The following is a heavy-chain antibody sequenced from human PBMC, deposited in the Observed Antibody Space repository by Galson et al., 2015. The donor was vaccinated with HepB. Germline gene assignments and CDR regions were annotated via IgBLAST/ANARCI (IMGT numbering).Heavy chain of an antibody. CDR2: IIPMFATT. J-gene: IGHJ6*02. Sequence: SVKVSCKASGGTFSSYAITWVRQAPGQGLEWMGGIIPMFATTNYAQKFQGRVTITANESTTTAYMELSRLRSEDTAVYYCARARGVIHYYNYGLDVWGQGTTVTVSS. CDR3: ARARGVIHYYNYGLDV. CDR1: GGTFSSYA. D-gene: IGHD3-10*01. V-gene: IGHV1-69*13.